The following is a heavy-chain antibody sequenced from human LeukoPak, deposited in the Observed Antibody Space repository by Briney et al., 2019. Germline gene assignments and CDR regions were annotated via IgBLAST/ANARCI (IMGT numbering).Heavy chain of an antibody. CDR3: ARELAVAGTFGFDY. CDR1: GFTFSSYW. D-gene: IGHD6-19*01. CDR2: IKQDGSEK. Sequence: GGSLRLSCAASGFTFSSYWMSWVRQAPGKGLEWVANIKQDGSEKYYVDSVKGRFTISRDNAKNSLYLQMNSLRAEDTAVYYCARELAVAGTFGFDYWGQGTLVTVSS. V-gene: IGHV3-7*01. J-gene: IGHJ4*02.